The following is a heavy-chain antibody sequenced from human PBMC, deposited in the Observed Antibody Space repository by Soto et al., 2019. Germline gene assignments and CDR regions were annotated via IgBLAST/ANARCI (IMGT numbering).Heavy chain of an antibody. CDR2: IPQEGSDG. Sequence: DVQLEESGGGLVQPGESLRLSCEVSGFTLSMYSMSWVRQAPGKGLEWVAKIPQEGSDGHYVDSVKGRFTIFRDNAKNSVYLQMNSLRADDTAVYYCARDQLILPAHDFFYGSDVWGQGAKVTVSS. CDR1: GFTLSMYS. D-gene: IGHD2-21*02. V-gene: IGHV3-7*03. CDR3: ARDQLILPAHDFFYGSDV. J-gene: IGHJ6*02.